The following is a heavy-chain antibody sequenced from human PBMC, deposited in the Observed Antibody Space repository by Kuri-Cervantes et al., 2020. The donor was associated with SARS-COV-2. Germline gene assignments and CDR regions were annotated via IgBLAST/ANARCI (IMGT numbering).Heavy chain of an antibody. D-gene: IGHD1-7*01. Sequence: SETLSLTCTVSGGSISSYYWSWIRQPPGKGLEWIGYIYYSGSTNYNPSLKSRVTISVDTSKNQFSLKLSSVTAADTAVYYCASVGSGTTFHDYWGQGTLVTVSS. V-gene: IGHV4-59*01. CDR2: IYYSGST. CDR3: ASVGSGTTFHDY. CDR1: GGSISSYY. J-gene: IGHJ4*02.